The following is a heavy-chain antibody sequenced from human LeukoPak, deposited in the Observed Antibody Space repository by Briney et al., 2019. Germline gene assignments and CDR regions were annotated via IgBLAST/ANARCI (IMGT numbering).Heavy chain of an antibody. D-gene: IGHD5-12*01. CDR2: ISGSGGST. CDR1: GLTFSSYA. CDR3: AKAVNSGYDYYYYYGMDV. J-gene: IGHJ6*02. V-gene: IGHV3-23*01. Sequence: PGGSLRLSCAASGLTFSSYAMSWVRQALGKGLEWVSAISGSGGSTYYADSVKGRFTISRDNSKNTLYLQMNSLRAEDTAVYYCAKAVNSGYDYYYYYGMDVWGQGTTVTVSS.